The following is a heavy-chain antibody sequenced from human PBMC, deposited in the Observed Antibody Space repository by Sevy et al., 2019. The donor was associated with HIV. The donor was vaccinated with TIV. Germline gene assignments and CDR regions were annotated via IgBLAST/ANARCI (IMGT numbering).Heavy chain of an antibody. V-gene: IGHV3-48*02. D-gene: IGHD7-27*01. CDR1: GFTFSHHN. CDR2: ISKSGSTT. J-gene: IGHJ4*02. CDR3: AREENRELGTIPLDS. Sequence: GGSLRISCAASGFTFSHHNMNWVRQAPGKGLEWISYISKSGSTTYFADSVRGRFTISRDNAKNSLFLEMHSLTDEDTAVYYCAREENRELGTIPLDSWGRGIQVTV.